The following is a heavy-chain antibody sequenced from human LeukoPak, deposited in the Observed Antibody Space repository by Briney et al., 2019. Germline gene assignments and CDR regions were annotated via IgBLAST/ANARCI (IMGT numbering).Heavy chain of an antibody. CDR2: ITSGSTYI. D-gene: IGHD5-12*01. J-gene: IGHJ4*02. V-gene: IGHV3-21*01. CDR1: GFTFSSYS. Sequence: TGGSLRLSCAASGFTFSSYSMNWVRQAPGKGLEWVSSITSGSTYIYYADSVKGRFTISRDNPKNSLYLQMNSLRAEDTAVYYCARARYTGYDLNDYWGQGTLVTVSP. CDR3: ARARYTGYDLNDY.